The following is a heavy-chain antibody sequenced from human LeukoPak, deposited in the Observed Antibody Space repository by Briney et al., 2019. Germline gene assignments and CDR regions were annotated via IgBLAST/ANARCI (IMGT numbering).Heavy chain of an antibody. D-gene: IGHD7-27*01. J-gene: IGHJ5*02. CDR1: GFTFRSHS. V-gene: IGHV3-48*04. CDR3: ARLGFFDWFDP. CDR2: ISSSSSTI. Sequence: GGSLRLSCAASGFTFRSHSVNWVRQAPGKGLEWVASISSSSSTIYYADSVKGRFTISRDNAKNSLYLQMNSLRFEDTAVYYCARLGFFDWFDPWGQGTLVTVSS.